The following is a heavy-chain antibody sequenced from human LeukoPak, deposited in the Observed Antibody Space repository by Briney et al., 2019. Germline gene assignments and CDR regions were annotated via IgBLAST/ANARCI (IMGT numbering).Heavy chain of an antibody. V-gene: IGHV3-30-3*01. CDR2: ISYDGSNK. D-gene: IGHD5-18*01. J-gene: IGHJ3*01. Sequence: GGSLRLSCAASGFTFSNAWMSWVRQAPGKGLEWVAVISYDGSNKYYADSVKGRFTISRDNSKNTLYLQMNSLRAEDTAVYYCARDRSKRGYNDAFDVWGQGTMVTVSS. CDR1: GFTFSNAW. CDR3: ARDRSKRGYNDAFDV.